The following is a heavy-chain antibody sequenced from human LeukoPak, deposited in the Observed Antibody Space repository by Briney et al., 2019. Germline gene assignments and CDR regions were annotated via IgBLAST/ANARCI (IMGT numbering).Heavy chain of an antibody. Sequence: SETLSLTCAVYGVSFSGYYWSWLRQPPGKGLEWIGEINHSGSTNYNPSLKSRVTISVDTSKNQFSLKLSSVPAADTAVYYCARAQYYDIFSYYYYYGMDVWGQGTTVTVSS. D-gene: IGHD3-9*01. J-gene: IGHJ6*02. CDR1: GVSFSGYY. CDR3: ARAQYYDIFSYYYYYGMDV. CDR2: INHSGST. V-gene: IGHV4-34*01.